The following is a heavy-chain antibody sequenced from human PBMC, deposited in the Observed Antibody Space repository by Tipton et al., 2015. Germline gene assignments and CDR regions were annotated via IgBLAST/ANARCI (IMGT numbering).Heavy chain of an antibody. Sequence: SLRLSCAASGFTFSNYAMSWVRQAPGKGLEWVSAISGSGGTTHYADSVKGRFTISRDNSKNTLYLQMNRLRAEDTAVYYCARSGGYGWDQWGQGTLVTVSS. D-gene: IGHD5-12*01. CDR3: ARSGGYGWDQ. CDR1: GFTFSNYA. V-gene: IGHV3-23*01. CDR2: ISGSGGTT. J-gene: IGHJ4*02.